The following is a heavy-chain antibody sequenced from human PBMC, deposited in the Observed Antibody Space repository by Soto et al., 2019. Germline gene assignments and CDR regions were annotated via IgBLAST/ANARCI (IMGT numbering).Heavy chain of an antibody. D-gene: IGHD3-10*01. CDR1: GGSFSTYG. J-gene: IGHJ3*02. V-gene: IGHV1-69*01. Sequence: QVQLVQSGAEVQKPGSSVKVSCKASGGSFSTYGISWVRQAPGQGLEWMGGFIPVFTTAKYAQKFQGRVSITADESTYTANMEVRSARSEATAVYFCARDGVAVSRTPVRRGALDIWRQATVVTVSS. CDR3: ARDGVAVSRTPVRRGALDI. CDR2: FIPVFTTA.